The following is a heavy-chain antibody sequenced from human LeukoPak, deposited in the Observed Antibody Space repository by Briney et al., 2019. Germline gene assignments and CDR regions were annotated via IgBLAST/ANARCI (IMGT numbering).Heavy chain of an antibody. CDR2: ITWNSSII. CDR1: GFTFDGYA. CDR3: AKAVAGYYYYYGMDV. D-gene: IGHD6-13*01. Sequence: PGGSLRLSCAASGFTFDGYAMYWVRQAPGKGLEWVSGITWNSSIIGYADSVKGRFTISRDNAKNSLYLQMNSLRAEDTALYYCAKAVAGYYYYYGMDVWGQGTTVTVSS. V-gene: IGHV3-9*01. J-gene: IGHJ6*02.